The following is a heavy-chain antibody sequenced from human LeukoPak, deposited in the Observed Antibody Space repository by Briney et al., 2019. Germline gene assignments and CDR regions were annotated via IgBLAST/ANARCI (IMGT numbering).Heavy chain of an antibody. D-gene: IGHD3-22*01. V-gene: IGHV7-4-1*02. CDR3: ARVLARDDSSGYYYVVFDY. J-gene: IGHJ4*02. CDR1: GYTFTSYA. CDR2: INTNTGNP. Sequence: GASVKVSCKASGYTFTSYAMNWVRQAPGQGLEWMGWINTNTGNPTYAQGFTGRFVFSLDTSVSTAYLQISSLKAEDTAVYYCARVLARDDSSGYYYVVFDYWGQGTLVTVSS.